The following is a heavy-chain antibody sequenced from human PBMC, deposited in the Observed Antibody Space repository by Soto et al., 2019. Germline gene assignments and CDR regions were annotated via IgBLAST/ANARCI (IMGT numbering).Heavy chain of an antibody. Sequence: SGPTLVNPTQTLTLTCTFSGFSLSTSGAGVGWIRQPPGKALEWLAVIYWNDDKRHSPSLKSRHTITKDTSKNQVVLTMTNMDAADTATYYCAHTASDGYEFADFDYWGQGILVTVSS. CDR3: AHTASDGYEFADFDY. D-gene: IGHD5-12*01. CDR2: IYWNDDK. V-gene: IGHV2-5*01. J-gene: IGHJ4*02. CDR1: GFSLSTSGAG.